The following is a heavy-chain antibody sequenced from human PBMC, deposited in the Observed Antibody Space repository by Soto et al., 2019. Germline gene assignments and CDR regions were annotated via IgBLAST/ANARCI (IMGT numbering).Heavy chain of an antibody. Sequence: PGGSLRLSCKASGFTFSSYAMHWVRQAPGKGLEFVSAISNNGGSTYYADSVKGRFTSSRDNSKNTLYLQMSSLRAEDTAVYYCVKDYSSSWFYWYFDLWGRGTLVTVS. CDR2: ISNNGGST. V-gene: IGHV3-64D*06. D-gene: IGHD6-13*01. CDR3: VKDYSSSWFYWYFDL. J-gene: IGHJ2*01. CDR1: GFTFSSYA.